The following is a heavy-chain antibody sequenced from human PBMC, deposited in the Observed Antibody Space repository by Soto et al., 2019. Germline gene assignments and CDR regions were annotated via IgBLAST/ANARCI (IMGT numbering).Heavy chain of an antibody. Sequence: EVQLLESGGGLVQPGGSLRLSCVASGFSFRGYAMSWVRQAPGKGLEWVATIKGDGTEKYYGDSVRGRFTVSRDNAKNSLYLQMNRLRREDTAVYYCVRARIDYWGQGNLVNVSS. J-gene: IGHJ4*02. CDR1: GFSFRGYA. V-gene: IGHV3-7*03. CDR2: IKGDGTEK. CDR3: VRARIDY.